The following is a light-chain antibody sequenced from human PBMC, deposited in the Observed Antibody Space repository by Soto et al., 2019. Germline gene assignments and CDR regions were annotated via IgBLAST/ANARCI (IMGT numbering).Light chain of an antibody. J-gene: IGKJ2*01. Sequence: EIVLTQSPDTLSVSPGESATLSCRTSQSVGSNLAWYQQKPGQAPRLLMYGAFIRAPGFPVRFRGSGSGSEFTLTISSLQSEDGALYYCQQYDKWPYTFGQGTNLEIK. CDR1: QSVGSN. CDR2: GAF. V-gene: IGKV3-15*01. CDR3: QQYDKWPYT.